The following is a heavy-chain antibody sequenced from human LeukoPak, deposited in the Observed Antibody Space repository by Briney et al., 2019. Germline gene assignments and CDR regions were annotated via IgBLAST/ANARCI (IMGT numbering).Heavy chain of an antibody. CDR2: ISGSGGST. V-gene: IGHV3-23*01. J-gene: IGHJ4*02. CDR3: AKLDMITFGPLDY. D-gene: IGHD3-16*01. CDR1: GFTFSSYT. Sequence: GGSLRLSCAASGFTFSSYTMSWVRQAPGKGLEWVSAISGSGGSTYYADSVKGRFTISRDNSKNTLYLQMNSLRAEDTAVYYCAKLDMITFGPLDYWGQGTLVTVSS.